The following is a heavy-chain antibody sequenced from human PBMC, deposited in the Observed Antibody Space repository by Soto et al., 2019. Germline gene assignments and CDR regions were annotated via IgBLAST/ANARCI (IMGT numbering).Heavy chain of an antibody. V-gene: IGHV4-59*08. Sequence: SETLSLTCTVSGGSISSYYWSWIRQPPGKGLEWIGYIYDSGSTNYNPSLKSRVTISVDTSKNQFSLNLSSMTAADTAVYYCATVFRSSNFDHWGQGTLVTVSS. CDR1: GGSISSYY. CDR2: IYDSGST. CDR3: ATVFRSSNFDH. J-gene: IGHJ4*02.